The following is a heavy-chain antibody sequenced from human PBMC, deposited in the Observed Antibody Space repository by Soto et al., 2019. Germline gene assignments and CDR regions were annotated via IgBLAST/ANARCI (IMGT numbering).Heavy chain of an antibody. CDR1: GLTFGDYA. J-gene: IGHJ4*02. CDR2: IRRKAYGGTT. CDR3: TRDHRHLDY. V-gene: IGHV3-49*03. Sequence: EVQLVESGGGLVQPGRSLRLSCTASGLTFGDYAMNWFRQAPGKGLEWVGFIRRKAYGGTTENAASVKGRFTISRDDSKSIAYLQMNSLITEDTAFYYCTRDHRHLDYWGQGTLVTVSS.